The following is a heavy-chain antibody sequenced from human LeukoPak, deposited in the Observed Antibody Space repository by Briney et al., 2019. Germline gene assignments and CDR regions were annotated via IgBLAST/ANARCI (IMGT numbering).Heavy chain of an antibody. D-gene: IGHD6-13*01. Sequence: GGSLRLSCAASGFTFSTYAMIWVRQAPGKGLEWVSVIGGSGSYTYYADSVKGRFTISRDNSKDTLYLQMNSLRADDTAVYYCARDWYDYWGQGRLVTVSS. V-gene: IGHV3-23*01. CDR3: ARDWYDY. J-gene: IGHJ4*02. CDR1: GFTFSTYA. CDR2: IGGSGSYT.